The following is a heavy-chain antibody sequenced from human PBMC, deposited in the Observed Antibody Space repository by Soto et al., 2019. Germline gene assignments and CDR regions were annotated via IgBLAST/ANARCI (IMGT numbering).Heavy chain of an antibody. J-gene: IGHJ5*02. CDR1: GGTFSSYA. CDR2: IIPIFGTA. V-gene: IGHV1-69*13. CDR3: GRAGYSTIFGVVIIPWFDP. Sequence: ASVKVSCKASGGTFSSYAISWVRQAPGQGLEWMGGIIPIFGTANYAQKFQGRVTITADESTSTAYMELSSLRSEDTAVYYCGRAGYSTIFGVVIIPWFDPWGQGTLVTVSS. D-gene: IGHD3-3*01.